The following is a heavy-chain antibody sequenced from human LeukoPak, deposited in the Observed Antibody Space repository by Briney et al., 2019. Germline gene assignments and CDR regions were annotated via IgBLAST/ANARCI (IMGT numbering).Heavy chain of an antibody. CDR2: IIPIFGTA. D-gene: IGHD2-2*01. J-gene: IGHJ5*02. Sequence: EASVKVSCKASGGTFSSYAISWVRQAPGQGLEWMGGIIPIFGTANYAQKFQGRVTITADESTSTAYMELSSLRSEDTAVYYRAREGSPIVVVPAAMGDGWFDPWGQGTLVTVSS. CDR3: AREGSPIVVVPAAMGDGWFDP. CDR1: GGTFSSYA. V-gene: IGHV1-69*01.